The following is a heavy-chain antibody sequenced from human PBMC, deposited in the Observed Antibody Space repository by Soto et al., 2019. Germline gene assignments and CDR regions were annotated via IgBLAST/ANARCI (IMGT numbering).Heavy chain of an antibody. V-gene: IGHV4-39*01. CDR1: GGSISSSNFY. Sequence: LLQESGPGLVRPSETLSLTCTVSGGSISSSNFYWGWIRQSPGKGLEWIGSIYYSGNTFYNPSLKSRVTISIDTPKNQFSLRLNSVTAADTSVYYCAVAGMDRDYTGFDPWGQGTLVTVSS. J-gene: IGHJ5*02. D-gene: IGHD6-19*01. CDR2: IYYSGNT. CDR3: AVAGMDRDYTGFDP.